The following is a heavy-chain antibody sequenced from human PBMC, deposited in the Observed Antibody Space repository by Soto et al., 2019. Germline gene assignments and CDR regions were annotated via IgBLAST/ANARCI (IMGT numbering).Heavy chain of an antibody. CDR3: ARGVPERIQLWLHGLVDY. V-gene: IGHV1-46*01. CDR1: GYTFTSYY. D-gene: IGHD5-18*01. CDR2: INPSGGST. Sequence: ASVKVSCKASGYTFTSYYMHWVRQAPGQGLEWMGIINPSGGSTSYAQKFQGRVTMTRDTSTSTVYMELSSLRSEDTAVYYCARGVPERIQLWLHGLVDYWGQGTLVTVSS. J-gene: IGHJ4*02.